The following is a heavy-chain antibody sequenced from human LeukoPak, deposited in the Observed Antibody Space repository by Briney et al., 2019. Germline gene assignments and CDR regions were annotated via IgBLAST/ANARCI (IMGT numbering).Heavy chain of an antibody. Sequence: PGGSLRLSCAASGFTFSNYGMHWVRQAPGKGLEWVAVISYDGSNKYYADSVKGRLTISRDNSKNTLYLQMNSLRPEDTAVYYCAKGVVPAAINFLADYWGQGTLVTVSS. V-gene: IGHV3-30*18. J-gene: IGHJ4*02. D-gene: IGHD2-2*01. CDR3: AKGVVPAAINFLADY. CDR1: GFTFSNYG. CDR2: ISYDGSNK.